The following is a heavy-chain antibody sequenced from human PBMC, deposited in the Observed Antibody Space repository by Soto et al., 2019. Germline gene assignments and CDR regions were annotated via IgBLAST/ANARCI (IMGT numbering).Heavy chain of an antibody. CDR2: IYSGGST. CDR1: GFTVSSNY. J-gene: IGHJ6*02. Sequence: ESGGDLVQPGGSLRLSCAASGFTVSSNYMSWVRQAPGKGLEWVSVIYSGGSTYYADSVKGRFTISRDNSKNTLYLQMNSLRAEDTAVYYCARVPSSGSYYYGMDVWGQGTTVTVSS. D-gene: IGHD3-22*01. CDR3: ARVPSSGSYYYGMDV. V-gene: IGHV3-66*01.